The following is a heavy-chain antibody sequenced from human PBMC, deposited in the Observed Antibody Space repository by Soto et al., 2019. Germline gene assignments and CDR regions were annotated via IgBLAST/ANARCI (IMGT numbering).Heavy chain of an antibody. D-gene: IGHD6-13*01. CDR3: ARDRGEQQLVPFSY. CDR2: IYYSGST. Sequence: SETLSLTCTVSGGSISSYYWSWIRQPPGKGLEWIGYIYYSGSTNYNPSLKSRVTISVDTSKNQFSLKLSSVTAADTAVYYCARDRGEQQLVPFSYWGQGTLVTVSS. V-gene: IGHV4-59*01. J-gene: IGHJ4*02. CDR1: GGSISSYY.